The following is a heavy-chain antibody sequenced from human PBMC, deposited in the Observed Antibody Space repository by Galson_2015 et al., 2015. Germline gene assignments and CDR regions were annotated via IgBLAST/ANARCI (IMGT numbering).Heavy chain of an antibody. CDR3: ARDFLSGSYFNQGPNWFDP. CDR1: GFSFSSYS. V-gene: IGHV3-21*01. J-gene: IGHJ5*02. D-gene: IGHD3-10*01. Sequence: SLRLSCAASGFSFSSYSMNWVRQAPGKGLEWVSSISSSSSYIYYADSVKGRFTISRDNAKNSLYLQMNSLRAEDTAVYYCARDFLSGSYFNQGPNWFDPWGQGTLVTVSS. CDR2: ISSSSSYI.